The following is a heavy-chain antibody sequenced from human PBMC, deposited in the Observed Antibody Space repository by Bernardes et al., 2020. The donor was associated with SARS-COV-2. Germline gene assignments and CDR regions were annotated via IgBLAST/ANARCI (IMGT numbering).Heavy chain of an antibody. CDR3: AKGLIVVVPASGMDV. J-gene: IGHJ6*02. V-gene: IGHV3-30*18. Sequence: GGSLRLSCAASGFTFSSYGMHWVRQAPGKGLEWVAVISYDGSNKYYADSVKGRFTISRDNSKNTLYLQMNSLRAEDTAVYYCAKGLIVVVPASGMDVWGQGTTVTVSS. CDR2: ISYDGSNK. D-gene: IGHD2-2*01. CDR1: GFTFSSYG.